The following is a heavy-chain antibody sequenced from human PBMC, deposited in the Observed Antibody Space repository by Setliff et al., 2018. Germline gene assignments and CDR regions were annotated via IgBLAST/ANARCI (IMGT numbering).Heavy chain of an antibody. CDR2: INTHTGNP. CDR1: GYTFIDYG. CDR3: AGQMGTSETYPK. Sequence: ASVKVSCKASGYTFIDYGMSWVRQAPGQSLEWMGWINTHTGNPTYAQGFTGRFVFSLDTSVSTAYLQISSLKAEDTAVYYCAGQMGTSETYPKWGQGTPVTRLL. D-gene: IGHD1-26*01. V-gene: IGHV7-4-1*02. J-gene: IGHJ4*02.